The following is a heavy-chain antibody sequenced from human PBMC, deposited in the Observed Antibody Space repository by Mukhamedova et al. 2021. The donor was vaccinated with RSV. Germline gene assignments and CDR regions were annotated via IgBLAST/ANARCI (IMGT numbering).Heavy chain of an antibody. Sequence: KASGYTFTSYYIHWVRQAPGQGLEWVGMINPGSGSTFYAQEFQGRVTVTRDTSTSTVYMDLSSLRSEDTAYYYCARGYSGYSYWV. CDR3: ARGYSGYSY. D-gene: IGHD5-12*01. CDR2: INPGSGST. V-gene: IGHV1-46*01. CDR1: GYTFTSYY. J-gene: IGHJ4*01.